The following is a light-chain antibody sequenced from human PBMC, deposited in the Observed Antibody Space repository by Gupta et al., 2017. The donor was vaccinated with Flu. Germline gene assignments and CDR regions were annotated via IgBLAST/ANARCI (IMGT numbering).Light chain of an antibody. J-gene: IGKJ2*01. CDR2: WAS. Sequence: IDCKSIQTISYTSNKKIYLAWYLQKPGQPPKLLISWASTRESGVPDRFSGSGSGTDFTLTINNLQAEDVAVYYCQQYHSNPTFGQGTKLEIK. V-gene: IGKV4-1*01. CDR3: QQYHSNPT. CDR1: QTISYTSNKKIY.